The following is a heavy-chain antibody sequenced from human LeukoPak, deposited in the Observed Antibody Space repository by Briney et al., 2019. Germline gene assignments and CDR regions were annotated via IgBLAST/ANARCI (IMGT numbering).Heavy chain of an antibody. CDR1: VFSLSTYGMG. CDR2: IYWDDDK. CDR3: VRLSGYPRRWFVP. D-gene: IGHD3-3*01. J-gene: IGHJ5*02. V-gene: IGHV2-5*02. Sequence: SGPTLVKPTQTLTLTCTFSVFSLSTYGMGVGWIRQPPGKALEWLALIYWDDDKRYSPSLKSRLTIANDTSKNQVVLTMSILVPVDTATYYCVRLSGYPRRWFVPWGQGILVTVSS.